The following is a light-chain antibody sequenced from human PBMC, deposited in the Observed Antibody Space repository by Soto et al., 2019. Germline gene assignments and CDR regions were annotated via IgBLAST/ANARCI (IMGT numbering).Light chain of an antibody. V-gene: IGLV2-8*01. CDR1: SSDVVGYNY. J-gene: IGLJ3*02. Sequence: QSALTQPPSASGSPGQSVTISCTGSSSDVVGYNYVSWYQQHPGKAPKLMIYEVSKRPSGVPDRFSGSKSGNTASLTVSGLQADDEADYYCSSYAGSNHLLFGGGTKLTVL. CDR2: EVS. CDR3: SSYAGSNHLL.